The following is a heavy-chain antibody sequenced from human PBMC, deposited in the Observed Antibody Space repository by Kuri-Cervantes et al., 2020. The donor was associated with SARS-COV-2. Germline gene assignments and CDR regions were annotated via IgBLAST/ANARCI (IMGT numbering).Heavy chain of an antibody. J-gene: IGHJ4*02. Sequence: GESLKISCAASGFTFSRYAMHWVRQAPGKGLEWVAVISYDGSNKDYTASGKGRFTISRDSSQNTLYLQMKSLRTEDTALYYCARDRVGVHDSWGQGTLVTVSS. CDR1: GFTFSRYA. CDR3: ARDRVGVHDS. D-gene: IGHD2-21*01. V-gene: IGHV3-30-3*01. CDR2: ISYDGSNK.